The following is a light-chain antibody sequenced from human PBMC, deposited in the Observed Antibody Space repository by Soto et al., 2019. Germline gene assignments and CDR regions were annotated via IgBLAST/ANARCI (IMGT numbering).Light chain of an antibody. CDR1: SSNSGPNA. CDR3: AVWDDSLNGLV. Sequence: QSVLTQPPSASGTPGQKVTISCSGSSSNSGPNAVNWYQQLPGTAPKLLLYNNNQRPSGVSDRFSGSKSGTSASLAISGLQSDDEADYHCAVWDDSLNGLVFGTGTKVTVL. V-gene: IGLV1-44*01. J-gene: IGLJ1*01. CDR2: NNN.